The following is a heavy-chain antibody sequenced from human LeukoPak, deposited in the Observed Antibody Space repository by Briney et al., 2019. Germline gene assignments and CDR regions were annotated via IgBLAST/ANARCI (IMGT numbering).Heavy chain of an antibody. D-gene: IGHD1-26*01. CDR2: ISSSSSYI. V-gene: IGHV3-21*01. J-gene: IGHJ4*02. CDR1: GFTFSSYS. CDR3: ARGIVGATMPFDY. Sequence: GGSLRLSCAASGFTFSSYSMNWVRQAPGKGLEWVSSISSSSSYIYHADSVKGRFTISRDNAKNSLYLQMNSLRAEDTAVYYCARGIVGATMPFDYWGQGTLVTVSS.